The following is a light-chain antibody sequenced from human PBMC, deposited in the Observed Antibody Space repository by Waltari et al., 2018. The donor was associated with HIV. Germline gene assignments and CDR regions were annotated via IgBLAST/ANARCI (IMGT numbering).Light chain of an antibody. Sequence: DIQMTQSPSSLSASVGDRVTITCRASEAINNYLNWYQQKPGKAPNLLISGASSLQSGVPSRFSGSGYGTEFTLTITNLQPEDFATYFCQQSFTFGPGTKVDIK. CDR1: EAINNY. CDR3: QQSFT. J-gene: IGKJ3*01. CDR2: GAS. V-gene: IGKV1-39*01.